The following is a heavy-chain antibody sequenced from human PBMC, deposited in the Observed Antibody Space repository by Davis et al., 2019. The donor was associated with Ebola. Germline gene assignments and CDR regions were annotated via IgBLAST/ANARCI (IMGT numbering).Heavy chain of an antibody. Sequence: ASVKVSCKASGYTFTDYYLHWVRQAPGQGLEWMGRINPNSGDANYARKFQARVTLTRDTSISTAYMELRRRRSDDTAVYYCARDPRIGVPWGQGTLVTVSS. CDR1: GYTFTDYY. D-gene: IGHD6-19*01. J-gene: IGHJ4*02. CDR3: ARDPRIGVP. V-gene: IGHV1-2*06. CDR2: INPNSGDA.